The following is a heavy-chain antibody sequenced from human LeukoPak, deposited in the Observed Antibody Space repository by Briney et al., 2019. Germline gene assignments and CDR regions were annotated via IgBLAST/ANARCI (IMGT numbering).Heavy chain of an antibody. CDR3: ARAAAWDY. J-gene: IGHJ4*02. V-gene: IGHV3-9*01. Sequence: GGSLRLSCAASGFTFDDYAMHWVRQAPGKGLEWVSGISWNSGSIGYADSVKGRFTISRDNAKNSLYLQMNSLRAEDTALYYCARAAAWDYWGQGTLVTVSS. D-gene: IGHD6-13*01. CDR1: GFTFDDYA. CDR2: ISWNSGSI.